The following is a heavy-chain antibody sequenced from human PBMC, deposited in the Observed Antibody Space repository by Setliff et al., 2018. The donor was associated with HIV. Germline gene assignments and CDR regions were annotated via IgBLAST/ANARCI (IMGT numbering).Heavy chain of an antibody. V-gene: IGHV4-39*07. J-gene: IGHJ4*02. CDR3: ARGANFWSGYDS. D-gene: IGHD3-3*01. CDR1: GGSISSSSYY. CDR2: IYYSGST. Sequence: KPSETLSLTCTVSGGSISSSSYYWGWIRQPPGKGLEWIGSIYYSGSTYYNPSLKSRVTISVDKSKNQFSLKLTSVTAADTAVYYCARGANFWSGYDSWGQGTLVTVSS.